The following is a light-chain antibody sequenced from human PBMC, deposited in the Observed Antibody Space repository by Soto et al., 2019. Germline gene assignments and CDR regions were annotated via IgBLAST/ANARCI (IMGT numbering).Light chain of an antibody. J-gene: IGKJ1*01. V-gene: IGKV2-30*01. Sequence: VVMTQSPLSLPVTLGQPASISCRSNQSLVYTDGKTYLYWFQQRPGQSPRRLIYMVSNRDSGVPDRFSGSGSGTDFTLKINGVEAEDVGVYYCMQGTHWPWTFGQGTKVEIK. CDR2: MVS. CDR1: QSLVYTDGKTY. CDR3: MQGTHWPWT.